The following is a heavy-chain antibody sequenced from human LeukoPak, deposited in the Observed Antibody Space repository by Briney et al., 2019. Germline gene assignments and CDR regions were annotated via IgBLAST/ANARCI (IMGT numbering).Heavy chain of an antibody. J-gene: IGHJ3*02. CDR2: IYYSGST. CDR3: ARSYPNYYDSSGYYWDAFDI. D-gene: IGHD3-22*01. Sequence: SETLSLTCTLSGDSISSGGYYWSWIRQHPGKGLEWIGYIYYSGSTYYNPSLKSRVTISVDTSKNQFSLKLSSVTAADTAVYYCARSYPNYYDSSGYYWDAFDIWGQGTMVTVSS. V-gene: IGHV4-31*03. CDR1: GDSISSGGYY.